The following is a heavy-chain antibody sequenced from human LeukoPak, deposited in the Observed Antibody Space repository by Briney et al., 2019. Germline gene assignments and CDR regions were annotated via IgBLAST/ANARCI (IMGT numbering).Heavy chain of an antibody. D-gene: IGHD3-22*01. CDR1: GFSVSSYG. J-gene: IGHJ3*02. CDR2: ISGSGGST. V-gene: IGHV3-23*01. Sequence: PGRCLRLSCAASGFSVSSYGMSWVRQAPGKGLGWVSAISGSGGSTYYADSGKDRFTISRDNSKNTLFLQMTSLRAEDTAIYYCAKGRYYYDSSDAFDIWGQGTMVTVSS. CDR3: AKGRYYYDSSDAFDI.